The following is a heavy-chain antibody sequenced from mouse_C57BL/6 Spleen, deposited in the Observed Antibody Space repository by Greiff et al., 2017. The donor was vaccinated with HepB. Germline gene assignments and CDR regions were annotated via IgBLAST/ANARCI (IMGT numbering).Heavy chain of an antibody. V-gene: IGHV1-72*01. CDR3: ARSRGRDGYPAWFAY. CDR2: IDPNSGGT. Sequence: QVQLQQPGAELVKPGASVKLSCKASGYTFTSYWMHWVKQRPGRGLEWIGRIDPNSGGTKYNEKFKSKASLTVDKPSSTAYMQLSSLTSEDSAVYYCARSRGRDGYPAWFAYWGQGTLVTVSA. J-gene: IGHJ3*01. D-gene: IGHD2-3*01. CDR1: GYTFTSYW.